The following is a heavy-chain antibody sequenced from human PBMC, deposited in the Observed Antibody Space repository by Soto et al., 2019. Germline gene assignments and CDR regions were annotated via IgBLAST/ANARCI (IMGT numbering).Heavy chain of an antibody. CDR3: ANKDCSSTSFYYFDY. J-gene: IGHJ4*02. V-gene: IGHV1-69*02. CDR1: GYTFSSYT. D-gene: IGHD2-2*01. CDR2: IIPILGIA. Sequence: SSVKVYCKASGYTFSSYTISWVRQTNGQGLEWMGRIIPILGIANYAQKFQGRVTITADKSTSTAYMELNSLRAEDTAVYYCANKDCSSTSFYYFDYWGQGTLVTVSS.